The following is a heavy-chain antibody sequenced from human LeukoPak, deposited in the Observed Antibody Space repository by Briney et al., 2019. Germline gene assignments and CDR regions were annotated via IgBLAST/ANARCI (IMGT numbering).Heavy chain of an antibody. CDR3: ARVPLDIILLYYMDV. D-gene: IGHD2-21*01. CDR1: GFTFSNYC. V-gene: IGHV3-21*01. CDR2: ISSTSEYV. Sequence: GGPLRLSCAASGFTFSNYCMNWVRQAPGEGLEWVASISSTSEYVLHSDSLQGRFSISRDNARDSLFLEMNSLRAEDTAIYYCARVPLDIILLYYMDVWGKGTTVTVSS. J-gene: IGHJ6*03.